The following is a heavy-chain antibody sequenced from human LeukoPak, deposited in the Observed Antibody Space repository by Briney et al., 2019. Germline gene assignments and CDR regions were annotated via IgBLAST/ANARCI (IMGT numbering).Heavy chain of an antibody. Sequence: SETLSLTCTVSGGSISSSSYYWGWIRQPPGKGLEWIGSIYYSGSTYYNPSLKSRVTVSVDTSKNQFSLKLSSVTAADTAVYYCARDAVMITFGGVPTNWFDPWGQGTLVTVSS. CDR3: ARDAVMITFGGVPTNWFDP. J-gene: IGHJ5*02. D-gene: IGHD3-16*01. V-gene: IGHV4-39*07. CDR2: IYYSGST. CDR1: GGSISSSSYY.